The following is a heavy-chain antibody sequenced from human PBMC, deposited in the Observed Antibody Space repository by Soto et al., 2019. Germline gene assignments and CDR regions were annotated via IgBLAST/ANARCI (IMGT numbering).Heavy chain of an antibody. Sequence: QVQLVQSGAEVKKPGSSVKVSCKASGGTFSSYAISWVRQAPGQGLEWMGGIIPIFGTVNYAQKLQGRVKITADESTSTAYMELRSLRSEDTAVYYCARDQAGERHYYYGMDVWGQGTTVTVSS. CDR3: ARDQAGERHYYYGMDV. CDR2: IIPIFGTV. J-gene: IGHJ6*02. D-gene: IGHD7-27*01. CDR1: GGTFSSYA. V-gene: IGHV1-69*01.